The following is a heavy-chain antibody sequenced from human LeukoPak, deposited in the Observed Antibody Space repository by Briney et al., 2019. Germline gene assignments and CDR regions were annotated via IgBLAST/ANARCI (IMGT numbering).Heavy chain of an antibody. CDR3: ATVNFYYDDSGYLPFDH. CDR2: ISGDAGTS. Sequence: GGSLRLSCEASGFTFKTYSMNWVRQAPGKGLEWISYISGDAGTSNYADSVKGRFTISRDNAKSSLFLQMEGLRAEDTAVYYCATVNFYYDDSGYLPFDHWGQGILAVVS. J-gene: IGHJ4*02. V-gene: IGHV3-48*04. CDR1: GFTFKTYS. D-gene: IGHD3-22*01.